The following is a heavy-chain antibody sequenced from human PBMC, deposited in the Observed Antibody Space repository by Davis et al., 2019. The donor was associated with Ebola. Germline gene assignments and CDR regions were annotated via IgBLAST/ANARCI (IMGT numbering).Heavy chain of an antibody. CDR1: GYTFTSYA. V-gene: IGHV1-3*01. D-gene: IGHD6-19*01. CDR2: VNAGNGNT. J-gene: IGHJ4*02. CDR3: ARSQGSGWPYYFDH. Sequence: ASVKVSCKASGYTFTSYAMHWVRQAPGQRLEWMGWVNAGNGNTKYSQKFQGRVTITRDTSASTAYMEPSSLRSEDTAVYYCARSQGSGWPYYFDHWGQGTLVTVSS.